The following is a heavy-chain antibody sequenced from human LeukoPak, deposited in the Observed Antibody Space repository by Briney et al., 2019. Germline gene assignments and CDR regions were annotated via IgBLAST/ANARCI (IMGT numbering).Heavy chain of an antibody. CDR2: INPNSGGT. D-gene: IGHD3-10*01. CDR3: ARESRARSVWFDP. CDR1: GYTFTGYY. J-gene: IGHJ5*02. Sequence: ASVKVSCKASGYTFTGYYMHWVRQAPGQGLEWMGWINPNSGGTNYAQKFQGRVTMTRDTSNSTAYMELSRLRSDDTAVYSCARESRARSVWFDPWGQGTLVTVSS. V-gene: IGHV1-2*02.